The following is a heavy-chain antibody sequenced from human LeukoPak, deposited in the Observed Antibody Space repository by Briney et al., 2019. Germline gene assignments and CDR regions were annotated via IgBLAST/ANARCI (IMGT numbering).Heavy chain of an antibody. CDR3: ATDLGGIYDY. D-gene: IGHD1-26*01. V-gene: IGHV1-24*01. J-gene: IGHJ4*02. Sequence: ASVKVSCKVSGYTLIALSIHWVRQAPGKGLEWMGGFDPEHGETIYAQNFQGRVTMTEDTSTDTAYMELSSLRSEDTAVYYCATDLGGIYDYWGQGTLVTVSS. CDR2: FDPEHGET. CDR1: GYTLIALS.